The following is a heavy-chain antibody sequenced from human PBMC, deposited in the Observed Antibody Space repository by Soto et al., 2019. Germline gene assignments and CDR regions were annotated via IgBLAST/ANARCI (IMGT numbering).Heavy chain of an antibody. CDR1: GSTFSSYS. Sequence: GESLKISCEGSGSTFSSYSIGWVRQMPGKGLEWLGIIYPDDSDTRYSPSFRGQVTISVDKSISRAYLQWSRVKASDSAMSFCARIGSSYNPFAYWGRGALVTVSS. CDR2: IYPDDSDT. J-gene: IGHJ4*02. V-gene: IGHV5-51*01. D-gene: IGHD2-15*01. CDR3: ARIGSSYNPFAY.